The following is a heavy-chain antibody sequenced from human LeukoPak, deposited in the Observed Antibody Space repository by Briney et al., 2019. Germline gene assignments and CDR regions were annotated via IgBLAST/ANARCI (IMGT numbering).Heavy chain of an antibody. CDR3: AKEDCRGGSCYSGYFYYGMDV. CDR1: GFTVSSNY. CDR2: IYSGGST. V-gene: IGHV3-53*01. J-gene: IGHJ6*02. D-gene: IGHD2-15*01. Sequence: PGGSLRLSCAASGFTVSSNYMSWVRQAPGKGLEWVSVIYSGGSTYYADSVKGRFTISRDNAKNSLYLQMSNLRAEDTAVYYCAKEDCRGGSCYSGYFYYGMDVWGQGTTVTVSS.